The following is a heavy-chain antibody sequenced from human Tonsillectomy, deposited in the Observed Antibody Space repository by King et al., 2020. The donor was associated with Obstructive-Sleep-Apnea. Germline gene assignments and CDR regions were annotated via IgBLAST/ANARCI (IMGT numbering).Heavy chain of an antibody. CDR2: ISGSGGTT. Sequence: VQLVESGGGLEQPGGSLRLSCAASGFTFNNYAMNWVRQAPGKRLEWVSSISGSGGTTYYADSVKGRFTISRDNSKNTLYLQMNSLRAEDTAVYYCAKPYYGFWSGYSETWFDSWGQGTLVTVSS. CDR3: AKPYYGFWSGYSETWFDS. V-gene: IGHV3-23*04. J-gene: IGHJ5*01. D-gene: IGHD3-3*01. CDR1: GFTFNNYA.